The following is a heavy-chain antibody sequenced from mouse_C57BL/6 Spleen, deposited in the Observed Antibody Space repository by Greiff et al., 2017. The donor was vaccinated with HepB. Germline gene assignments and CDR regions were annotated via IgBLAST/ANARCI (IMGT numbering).Heavy chain of an antibody. D-gene: IGHD1-1*01. CDR3: ARSEITTVVAGEYVDV. CDR1: GYTFTDYY. Sequence: VQLQQSGPELVKPGASVKISCKASGYTFTDYYMNWVKQSHGKSLEWIGDINPNNGGTSYNQKFKGKATLTVDKSSSTAYMELRSLTSEESAVYYCARSEITTVVAGEYVDVWGTGTTVTVSS. CDR2: INPNNGGT. J-gene: IGHJ1*03. V-gene: IGHV1-26*01.